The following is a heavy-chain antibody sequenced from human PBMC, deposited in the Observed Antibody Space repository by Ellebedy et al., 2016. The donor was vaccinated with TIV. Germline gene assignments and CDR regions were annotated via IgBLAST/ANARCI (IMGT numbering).Heavy chain of an antibody. J-gene: IGHJ4*02. CDR3: ARDVSFDY. CDR2: IYPGDSDT. Sequence: GESLKIPXKGSGYSFTSYWIGRVRQVPGKGLAWMGIIYPGDSDTRYSPSFQGQVTISADRSISTAYLQWSSLKASDTAMYYCARDVSFDYWGQGTLVSVSS. CDR1: GYSFTSYW. V-gene: IGHV5-51*01.